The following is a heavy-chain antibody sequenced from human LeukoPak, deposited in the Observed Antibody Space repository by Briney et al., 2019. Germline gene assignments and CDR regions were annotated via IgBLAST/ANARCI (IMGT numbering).Heavy chain of an antibody. J-gene: IGHJ4*02. CDR1: GFTFSSYS. D-gene: IGHD4-17*01. V-gene: IGHV3-21*01. CDR3: AKRVTVTTKYFDS. Sequence: GGSLRLSCAASGFTFSSYSMNWVRQAPGKGLEWVSSISSSSSYIYYADSVKGRFTISRDNAKNSLYLQMNSLRAEDTAVYYCAKRVTVTTKYFDSWGQGTLVTVSS. CDR2: ISSSSSYI.